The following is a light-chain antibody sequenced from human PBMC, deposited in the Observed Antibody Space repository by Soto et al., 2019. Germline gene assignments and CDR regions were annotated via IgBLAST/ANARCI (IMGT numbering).Light chain of an antibody. CDR1: ESVTSNQ. V-gene: IGKV3-20*01. CDR3: QRYGTSRGT. CDR2: GAF. J-gene: IGKJ2*01. Sequence: EIVLTQSPGTLSLSPGERATLSCRASESVTSNQLAWYQRKPGQAPRLLIYGAFIRASGIPDRFSGSGSGTDFTLTISALEPVDFAVYYCQRYGTSRGTFGQGTKLEIK.